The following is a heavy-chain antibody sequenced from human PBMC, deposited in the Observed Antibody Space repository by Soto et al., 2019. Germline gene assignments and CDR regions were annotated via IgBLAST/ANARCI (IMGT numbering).Heavy chain of an antibody. Sequence: QVQLVESGGGVVQPGRSLRLSCAASGFTFSSYGMHWVRQAPGKGLEWVAVIWYDGSNKYYADSMKGRFTISRDNSKNTLYLQMNSLRAEDTAVYYCARGSRSGFDFDYWGQATLVTVSS. CDR2: IWYDGSNK. CDR1: GFTFSSYG. J-gene: IGHJ4*02. V-gene: IGHV3-33*01. D-gene: IGHD3-3*01. CDR3: ARGSRSGFDFDY.